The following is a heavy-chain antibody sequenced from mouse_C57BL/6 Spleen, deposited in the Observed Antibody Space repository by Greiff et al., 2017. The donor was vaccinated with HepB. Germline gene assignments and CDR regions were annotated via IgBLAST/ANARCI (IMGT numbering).Heavy chain of an antibody. Sequence: EVQLQQSGPGLVKPSQSLSLTCSVTGYSITSGYYWNWIRQFPGNKLEWMGYISYDGSNNYNPSLKNRISITRDTSKNQFFLKLNSVTTEDTATYYCASYCLITTVPGFAYWGQGTLVTVSA. CDR2: ISYDGSN. D-gene: IGHD1-1*01. J-gene: IGHJ3*01. V-gene: IGHV3-6*01. CDR3: ASYCLITTVPGFAY. CDR1: GYSITSGYY.